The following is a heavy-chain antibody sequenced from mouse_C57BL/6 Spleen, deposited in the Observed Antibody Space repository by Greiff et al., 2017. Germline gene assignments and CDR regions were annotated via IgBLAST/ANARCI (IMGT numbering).Heavy chain of an antibody. Sequence: QVQLQQPGAELVKPGASVKLSCKASGYTSTSYWMHWVKQRPGQGLEWIGMIHPNSGSTNYNEKFKSKATLTVDKSSSTAYMQLSSLTSEDSAVYYCARWSYYDYGGYWGQGTTLTVSS. J-gene: IGHJ2*01. V-gene: IGHV1-64*01. CDR2: IHPNSGST. D-gene: IGHD2-4*01. CDR1: GYTSTSYW. CDR3: ARWSYYDYGGY.